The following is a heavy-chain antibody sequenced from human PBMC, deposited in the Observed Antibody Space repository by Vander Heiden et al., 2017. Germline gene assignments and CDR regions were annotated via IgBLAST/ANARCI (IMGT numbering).Heavy chain of an antibody. CDR2: TRNKANSYTT. D-gene: IGHD1-26*01. V-gene: IGHV3-72*01. CDR3: ARVPLYWEGMDV. J-gene: IGHJ6*02. Sequence: EVQLVESGGGLVQPGGSLRLSCAASGFAFGDHYMDWVRQAPGKGLGWVGRTRNKANSYTTEYAASVKGRFTFSRDDSKNSLYLQMNSLKTEDTAVYYCARVPLYWEGMDVWGQGTTVTVSS. CDR1: GFAFGDHY.